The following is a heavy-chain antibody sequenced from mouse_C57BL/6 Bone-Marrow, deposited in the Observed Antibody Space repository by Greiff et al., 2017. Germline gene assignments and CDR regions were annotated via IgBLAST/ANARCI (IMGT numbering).Heavy chain of an antibody. J-gene: IGHJ2*01. CDR1: GFTFSSYA. V-gene: IGHV5-9-1*02. D-gene: IGHD2-4*01. CDR2: ISSGGDYI. Sequence: EVMLVESGAGLVKPGGSLKLSCAASGFTFSSYAMSWVRQTPEQRLEWVAYISSGGDYIYYADTVKGRFTISRDNARNTLYLQMSSLKSEDTAMYYCTRNYYDYDGAYCFDYWGQGTTLTVSS. CDR3: TRNYYDYDGAYCFDY.